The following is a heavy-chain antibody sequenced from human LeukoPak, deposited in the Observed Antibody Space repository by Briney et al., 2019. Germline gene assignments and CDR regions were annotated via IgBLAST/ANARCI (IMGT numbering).Heavy chain of an antibody. J-gene: IGHJ4*02. CDR3: ARGYGDFRVEGRYFHS. D-gene: IGHD4-17*01. CDR1: GDSISSSGYY. Sequence: PSETLSLTCTVSGDSISSSGYYWGWIRQPPGKGLEWIGSIYYSGSIYYNPSLKSRVTISVDTSKNQFSLKLTSVTAADTAVYYCARGYGDFRVEGRYFHSWGQGTLVTVSS. V-gene: IGHV4-39*07. CDR2: IYYSGSI.